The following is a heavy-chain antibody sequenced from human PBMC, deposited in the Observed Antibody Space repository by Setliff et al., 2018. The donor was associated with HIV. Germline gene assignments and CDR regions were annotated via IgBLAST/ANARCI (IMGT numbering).Heavy chain of an antibody. CDR3: ATWGGSPDGYFYYYMDV. Sequence: VASVKVSCKASGYTFTGYYIHWVRRAPGQGLEWMGRINPSSGGTNYAPKFQGRVTMTRDKSISTAYMELSRLRSDDTAVDYCATWGGSPDGYFYYYMDVWGKGTTVTVSS. V-gene: IGHV1-2*06. J-gene: IGHJ6*03. CDR2: INPSSGGT. D-gene: IGHD1-26*01. CDR1: GYTFTGYY.